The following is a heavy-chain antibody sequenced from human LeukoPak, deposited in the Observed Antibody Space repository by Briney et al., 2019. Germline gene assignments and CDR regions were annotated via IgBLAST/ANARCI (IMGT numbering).Heavy chain of an antibody. Sequence: GGSLRLSCAASGFTFSSYAMSWVRQAPGKGLEWVSAISGSGGSTYYADSVKGRFTISRDNSKNTLYLQMNSLRAEDTAVYYCAKVLRYFDWPLGAFDIWGQGTMVTVSS. J-gene: IGHJ3*02. CDR1: GFTFSSYA. CDR2: ISGSGGST. V-gene: IGHV3-23*01. CDR3: AKVLRYFDWPLGAFDI. D-gene: IGHD3-9*01.